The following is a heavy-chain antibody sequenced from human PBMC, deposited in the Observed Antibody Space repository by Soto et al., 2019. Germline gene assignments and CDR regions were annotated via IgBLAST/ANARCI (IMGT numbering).Heavy chain of an antibody. CDR1: GFTFSSYG. CDR3: ATFVTTIAFDI. V-gene: IGHV3-33*01. Sequence: QVQLVESGGGVVQPGRSLRLSCAASGFTFSSYGMHWVRQAPGKGLEWVAVIWYDGSNKYYADSVKGRFTISRDKSKITLYLQRNSLRAEDTAVCYCATFVTTIAFDIWGQGTMVTVSS. J-gene: IGHJ3*02. CDR2: IWYDGSNK. D-gene: IGHD5-12*01.